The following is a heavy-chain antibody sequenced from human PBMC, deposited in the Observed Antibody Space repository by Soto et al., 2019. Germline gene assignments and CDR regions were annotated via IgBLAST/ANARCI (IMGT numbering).Heavy chain of an antibody. V-gene: IGHV3-33*01. Sequence: GGSLRLSCAASGFPFSSYDMHWVRQAPGKGLEWVAVLWYDGSNKYYADSVKGRFTISRDNSKNTLYLQMNSLRAEDTAVYYCAMPYYGSGSYYYVDHYDHMAVWGKGTTVTVSS. CDR2: LWYDGSNK. CDR3: AMPYYGSGSYYYVDHYDHMAV. D-gene: IGHD3-10*01. CDR1: GFPFSSYD. J-gene: IGHJ6*03.